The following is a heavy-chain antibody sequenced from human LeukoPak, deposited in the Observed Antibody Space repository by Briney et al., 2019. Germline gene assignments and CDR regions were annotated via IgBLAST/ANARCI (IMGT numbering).Heavy chain of an antibody. J-gene: IGHJ4*02. CDR1: GYTFTSYD. D-gene: IGHD3-16*02. CDR3: ARGKREKSYYDYVWGSYRYTGSDY. Sequence: ASVKVSCTASGYTFTSYDINWVRRATGQGLEWMGWMNPNSGNTGYAQKFQGRVTMTRNTSISTAYMELSSLRSEDTAVYYCARGKREKSYYDYVWGSYRYTGSDYWGQGTLVTVSS. V-gene: IGHV1-8*01. CDR2: MNPNSGNT.